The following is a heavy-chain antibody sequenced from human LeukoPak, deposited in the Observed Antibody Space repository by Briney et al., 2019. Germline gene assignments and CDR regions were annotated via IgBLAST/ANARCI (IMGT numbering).Heavy chain of an antibody. D-gene: IGHD4-23*01. V-gene: IGHV4-59*01. CDR1: GGSISSYY. Sequence: SETLSLTCTVSGGSISSYYWSWIRQPPGKGLEWIGDIYYSGSTNYNPSLKSRVTISVDTSKNQFSLKLSSVTAADTAVYYCARDVEDVGNGYYFDYWGQGTLDTVSS. CDR2: IYYSGST. CDR3: ARDVEDVGNGYYFDY. J-gene: IGHJ4*02.